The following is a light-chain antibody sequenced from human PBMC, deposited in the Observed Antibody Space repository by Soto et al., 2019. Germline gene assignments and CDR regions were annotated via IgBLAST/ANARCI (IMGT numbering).Light chain of an antibody. V-gene: IGKV3-20*01. CDR2: GAS. CDR1: QSVSSSY. J-gene: IGKJ2*01. Sequence: EIVLTQSPGTLSLSPGERATLSCRASQSVSSSYLAWYQQKPGQAPRLLIYGASSRATDIPDRFSGSGSGTDFTLTIIRLEPEDFAVYYCQQYGSSLYTFGQGTKLEIK. CDR3: QQYGSSLYT.